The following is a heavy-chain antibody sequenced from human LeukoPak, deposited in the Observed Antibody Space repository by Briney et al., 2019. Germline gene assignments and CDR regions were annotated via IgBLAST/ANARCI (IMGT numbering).Heavy chain of an antibody. J-gene: IGHJ5*02. D-gene: IGHD3-9*01. CDR2: IIPIFGTA. V-gene: IGHV1-69*13. Sequence: ASVKVSCKASGYTFTSNYIHWVRQAPGQGLEWMGGIIPIFGTANYAQKFQGRVTITADESTSTAYMELSSLRSEDTAVYYCARVGLQLRYFDWSPTNWFDPWGQGTLVTVSS. CDR1: GYTFTSNY. CDR3: ARVGLQLRYFDWSPTNWFDP.